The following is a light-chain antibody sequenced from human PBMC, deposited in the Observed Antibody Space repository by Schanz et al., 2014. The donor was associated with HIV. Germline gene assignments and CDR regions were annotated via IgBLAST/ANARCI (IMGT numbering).Light chain of an antibody. J-gene: IGKJ1*01. CDR2: KVS. V-gene: IGKV2-30*02. Sequence: DVVLHQSPLSLPVTLGQPASISCGSSQSLEHSDGNTYLNWYQQRPGQSPRRLLYKVSNRDSGVPARFSGSGSGTDFTLKISRLEAEDVGVYYCMQCRQAPPTFGQGTKVDIK. CDR3: MQCRQAPPT. CDR1: QSLEHSDGNTY.